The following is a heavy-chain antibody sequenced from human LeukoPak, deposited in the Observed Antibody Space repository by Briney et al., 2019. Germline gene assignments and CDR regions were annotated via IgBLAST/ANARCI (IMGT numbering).Heavy chain of an antibody. V-gene: IGHV4-39*01. Sequence: SETLSLTCTVSGGSISSSSYYWGWIRQPPGKGLEWIGSIYYSGTTFYNPSLKSRVTISIDTSKNQFSLKLSSVTAADTTVYYCARQGMTTVTEGGAFDIWGQGTMVTVSS. CDR1: GGSISSSSYY. D-gene: IGHD4-17*01. CDR3: ARQGMTTVTEGGAFDI. CDR2: IYYSGTT. J-gene: IGHJ3*02.